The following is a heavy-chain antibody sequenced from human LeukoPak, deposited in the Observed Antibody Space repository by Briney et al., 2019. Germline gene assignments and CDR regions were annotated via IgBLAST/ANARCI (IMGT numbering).Heavy chain of an antibody. CDR3: AKDGSSSWQDKYFQH. CDR2: ISGSGGST. V-gene: IGHV3-23*01. D-gene: IGHD6-13*01. CDR1: GFTVSSNY. J-gene: IGHJ1*01. Sequence: GGSLRLSCAASGFTVSSNYMSWVRQAPGKGLEWVSAISGSGGSTYYADSVKGRFTISRDNSKNTLYLQMNSLRAEDTAVYYCAKDGSSSWQDKYFQHWGQGTLVTVSS.